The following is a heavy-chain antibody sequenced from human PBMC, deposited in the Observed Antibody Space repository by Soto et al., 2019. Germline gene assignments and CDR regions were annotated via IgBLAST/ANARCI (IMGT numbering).Heavy chain of an antibody. CDR3: ARGGAAIDY. Sequence: QVQLVQSGAEVKKPGASVQVSCKTSGYTFTNFGLSWVRQAPGQGLEWMGWISAYNGNTNNAKNFQGIVTMTTDTSTRAAYMELRSLRADDTAVYYCARGGAAIDYWGQGTLVTVSS. CDR1: GYTFTNFG. D-gene: IGHD2-15*01. CDR2: ISAYNGNT. J-gene: IGHJ4*02. V-gene: IGHV1-18*01.